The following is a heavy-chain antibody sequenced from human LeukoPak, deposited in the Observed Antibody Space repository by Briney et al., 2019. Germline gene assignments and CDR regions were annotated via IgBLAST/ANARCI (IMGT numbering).Heavy chain of an antibody. V-gene: IGHV1-3*01. J-gene: IGHJ4*02. D-gene: IGHD2-21*01. Sequence: ASVKVSCKASGYTFTKYVVHWVRQAPGQRPEWMGWINAGNGDTKHSQNFQDRVTITRDTSANTAYMELSSLTSEDTALYYCARDDCGDTCYPGGHWGQGTLVTVSS. CDR3: ARDDCGDTCYPGGH. CDR2: INAGNGDT. CDR1: GYTFTKYV.